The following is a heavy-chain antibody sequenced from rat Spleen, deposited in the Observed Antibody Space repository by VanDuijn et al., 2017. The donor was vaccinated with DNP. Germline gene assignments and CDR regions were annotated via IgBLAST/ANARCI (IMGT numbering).Heavy chain of an antibody. D-gene: IGHD1-7*01. J-gene: IGHJ3*01. CDR2: IRNKANGYTT. V-gene: IGHV7-7*01. CDR1: GFTFTDFY. CDR3: GYGSPLAY. Sequence: EVKLLESGGGLVQPGGSMRLSCAASGFTFTDFYMNWIRQPAGKAPEWLGFIRNKANGYTTEYNPSVKGRFTISRDNTQNMLYLQMNTLRAEDTATYYCGYGSPLAYWGQGTLVTVSS.